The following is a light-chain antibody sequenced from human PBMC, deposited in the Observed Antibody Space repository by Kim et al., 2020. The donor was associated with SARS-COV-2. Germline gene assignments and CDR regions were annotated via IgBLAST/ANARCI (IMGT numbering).Light chain of an antibody. CDR3: QAWDSSTAV. CDR1: KLGDKY. J-gene: IGLJ2*01. CDR2: QDI. Sequence: SASPGQAASITCSGDKLGDKYACWYQQKPGQSPVLVIYQDIIRPSGIPERFSGSNSGNTATLTISGTQALDEADYYCQAWDSSTAVFGGGTQLTVL. V-gene: IGLV3-1*01.